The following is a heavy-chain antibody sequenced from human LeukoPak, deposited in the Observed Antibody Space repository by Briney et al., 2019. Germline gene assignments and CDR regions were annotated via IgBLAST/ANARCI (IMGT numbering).Heavy chain of an antibody. Sequence: PGGSLRLSCAASGFTFSSYAMHWVRQAPGKGLEWVAVISYDGSNKYYADSVKGRFTISRDNSKNTLYLQMNSLRAEDTAVYYCARAANYYDSCGSPLSDYWGQGTLVTVSS. CDR3: ARAANYYDSCGSPLSDY. CDR1: GFTFSSYA. J-gene: IGHJ4*02. CDR2: ISYDGSNK. D-gene: IGHD3-22*01. V-gene: IGHV3-30-3*01.